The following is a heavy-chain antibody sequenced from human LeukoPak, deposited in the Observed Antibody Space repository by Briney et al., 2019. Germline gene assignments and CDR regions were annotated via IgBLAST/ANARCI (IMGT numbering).Heavy chain of an antibody. CDR2: MWYDGSRE. D-gene: IGHD1-26*01. J-gene: IGHJ3*02. Sequence: GGSLRLSCAASGFILSTHGMHWVRQAPGKGLEWVAGMWYDGSREDYADSVKGRFTISRDMSKNTLNLQMNSLRAEDTAVYYCAKVHSDASGGDAFDIWGQGTTVTVSS. CDR1: GFILSTHG. V-gene: IGHV3-33*03. CDR3: AKVHSDASGGDAFDI.